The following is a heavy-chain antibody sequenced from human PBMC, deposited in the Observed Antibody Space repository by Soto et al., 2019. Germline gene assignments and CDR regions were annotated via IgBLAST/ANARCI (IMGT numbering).Heavy chain of an antibody. CDR1: GFTFSSYA. V-gene: IGHV3-30-3*01. CDR2: ISYDGSNK. J-gene: IGHJ4*02. D-gene: IGHD6-19*01. CDR3: AREKYSSGPVFY. Sequence: GGSLRLSCAASGFTFSSYAMHGVRQAPGKGLEWVAVISYDGSNKYYADSVKGRFTISRDNSKNTLYLQMNSLRAEDTAVYYCAREKYSSGPVFYWGQGTLVTVSS.